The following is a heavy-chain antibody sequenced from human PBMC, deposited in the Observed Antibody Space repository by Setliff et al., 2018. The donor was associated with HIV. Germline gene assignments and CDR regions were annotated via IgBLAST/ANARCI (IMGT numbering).Heavy chain of an antibody. J-gene: IGHJ5*02. CDR2: ISWNSGSI. V-gene: IGHV3-9*01. CDR1: GFTFDDYA. D-gene: IGHD5-18*01. Sequence: GGSLRLSCAASGFTFDDYAMHWVRQAPGKGLEWVSGISWNSGSIGYADSVKGRFTISRDNAKNSLYSQMNSLRSEDTALYYCAKSPNRYSPLDWFDPWGQGTLVTVSS. CDR3: AKSPNRYSPLDWFDP.